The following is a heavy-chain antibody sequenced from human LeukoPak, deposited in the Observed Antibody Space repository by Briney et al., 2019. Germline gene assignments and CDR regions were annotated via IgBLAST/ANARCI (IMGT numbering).Heavy chain of an antibody. J-gene: IGHJ4*02. CDR2: IKQDGREK. CDR1: GFTFSRYW. V-gene: IGHV3-7*05. CDR3: ARDKSVGATPLDY. Sequence: PGGSLRLSCAASGFTFSRYWMSWVRQAPGKGLERVANIKQDGREKYYMDSVKGRFTISRDNAKNSVYLQMNSLRVEDTAVYYCARDKSVGATPLDYWGQGILVTVSS. D-gene: IGHD1-26*01.